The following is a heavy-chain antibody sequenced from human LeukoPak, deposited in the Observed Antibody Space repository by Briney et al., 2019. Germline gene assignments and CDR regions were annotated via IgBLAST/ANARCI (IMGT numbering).Heavy chain of an antibody. CDR1: GFTFDDYA. V-gene: IGHV3-9*01. J-gene: IGHJ4*02. CDR3: AKTQYSSSWSYFDY. D-gene: IGHD6-13*01. CDR2: ISWNSGSI. Sequence: GRSLRLSCAASGFTFDDYAMHWVRQAPGKGLEWVSGISWNSGSIGYADSVKGRFTISRDNAKNSLYLQMNSLRAEDTALYYCAKTQYSSSWSYFDYWGQGTLVTVSS.